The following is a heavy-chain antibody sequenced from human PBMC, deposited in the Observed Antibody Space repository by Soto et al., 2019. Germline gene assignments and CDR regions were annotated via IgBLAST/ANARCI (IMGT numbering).Heavy chain of an antibody. J-gene: IGHJ6*01. CDR3: VRSRGNCSSSSCQFYYYGLDV. D-gene: IGHD2-2*01. CDR2: IWYDGSLK. V-gene: IGHV3-33*01. Sequence: QVQLVESGGGVVQPGRSLRLSCAASGFSFSTSGMHWVRQAPGKGLEWVALIWYDGSLKYYADSVKDRFTISRDNSKSTLYLEMNSLRDDDTAVLYCVRSRGNCSSSSCQFYYYGLDVW. CDR1: GFSFSTSG.